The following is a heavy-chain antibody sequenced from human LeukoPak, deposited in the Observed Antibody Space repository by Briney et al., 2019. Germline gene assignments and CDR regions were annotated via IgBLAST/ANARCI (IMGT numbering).Heavy chain of an antibody. V-gene: IGHV3-23*01. CDR3: AKGGDGYNSEFDY. D-gene: IGHD5-24*01. Sequence: HPGGSLRLSCAASGFTFSSYAMSWVRQAPGKGLEWVSAISGSGGSTYYADSVKGRFTISRDNSKNTLYLQMNSLRAEDTAVYYCAKGGDGYNSEFDYWGQGTLVTVSS. J-gene: IGHJ4*02. CDR2: ISGSGGST. CDR1: GFTFSSYA.